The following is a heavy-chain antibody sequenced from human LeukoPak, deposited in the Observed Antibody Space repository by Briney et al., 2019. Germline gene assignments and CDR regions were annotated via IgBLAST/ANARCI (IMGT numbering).Heavy chain of an antibody. CDR3: AKGPGYVDY. Sequence: PGGSLTLSCAASGFTFSAYRMHWVGQAPAKGLEWVALISYDERNKYFADPVKGRFTISRDNSKNTVHRQMNSLRADDTAGYYCAKGPGYVDYWGQGTLVTVSS. V-gene: IGHV3-30*18. CDR2: ISYDERNK. J-gene: IGHJ4*02. CDR1: GFTFSAYR. D-gene: IGHD2-15*01.